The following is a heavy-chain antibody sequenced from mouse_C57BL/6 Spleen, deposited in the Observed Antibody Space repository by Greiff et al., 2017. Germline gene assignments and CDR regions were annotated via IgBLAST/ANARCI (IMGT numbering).Heavy chain of an antibody. CDR1: GFTFSDYY. CDR3: ARDRYYGSGYFDY. J-gene: IGHJ2*01. CDR2: INYDGSST. D-gene: IGHD1-1*01. Sequence: EVMLVESEGGLVQPGSSMKLSCTASGFTFSDYYMAWVRQVPEKGLEWVANINYDGSSTYYLDSLKSRFIISRDNAENILYLQMSSLKSEDTATYYCARDRYYGSGYFDYWGQGTTLTVSS. V-gene: IGHV5-16*01.